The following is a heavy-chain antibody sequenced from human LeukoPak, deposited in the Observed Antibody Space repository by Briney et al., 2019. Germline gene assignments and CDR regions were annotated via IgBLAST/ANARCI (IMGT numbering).Heavy chain of an antibody. J-gene: IGHJ3*02. Sequence: SQTLSLTCTVSGGSIGSGSYYWSWIRQPAGKGLEWIGRIYTSGSTNYNPSLKSRVTISVDTSKNQFSLKLSSVTAADTAVYYCARDQRGGYYGSGSLTPLDAFDIWGQGTMVTVSS. CDR1: GGSIGSGSYY. V-gene: IGHV4-61*02. D-gene: IGHD3-10*01. CDR2: IYTSGST. CDR3: ARDQRGGYYGSGSLTPLDAFDI.